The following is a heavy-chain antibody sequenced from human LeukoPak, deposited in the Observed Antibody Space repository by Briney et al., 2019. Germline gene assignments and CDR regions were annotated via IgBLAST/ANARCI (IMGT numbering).Heavy chain of an antibody. CDR3: TKWPPGALDI. V-gene: IGHV3-30*18. J-gene: IGHJ3*02. Sequence: GGSLRLSCAASGFTFSSYGMHWVRQAPGKGLEWVAVISYDGSNKYYGDSVKGRFTISRDNSKNTLYLQMNSLRAEDTAEYYCTKWPPGALDIWGQGTMVTVSA. CDR1: GFTFSSYG. D-gene: IGHD5-12*01. CDR2: ISYDGSNK.